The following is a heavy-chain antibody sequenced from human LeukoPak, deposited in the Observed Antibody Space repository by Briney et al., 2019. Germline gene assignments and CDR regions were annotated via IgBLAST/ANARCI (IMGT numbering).Heavy chain of an antibody. CDR1: GGSISSSSYY. D-gene: IGHD3-16*01. Sequence: PSETLSLTCTVSGGSISSSSYYWGWIRQPPGKGLEWIGSIYYSGSTYYNLSLKSRVTISVDTSKNQFSLKLSSVTAADTAVYYCARGRYGWLPFDYWGQGTLVTVSS. CDR3: ARGRYGWLPFDY. CDR2: IYYSGST. J-gene: IGHJ4*02. V-gene: IGHV4-39*01.